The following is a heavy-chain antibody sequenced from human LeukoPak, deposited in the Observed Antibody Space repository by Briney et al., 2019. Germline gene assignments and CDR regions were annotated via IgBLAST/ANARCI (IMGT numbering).Heavy chain of an antibody. Sequence: GGSLRLSCAASGFTFSDYYMSWIRQAPGKGLEWVSYISSGGSTIYYADSVKGRFTISRDNAKNSLYLQMNSLRAEDTAVYYCARGTTVTSYYFDYWGQGTLVTVSS. CDR3: ARGTTVTSYYFDY. V-gene: IGHV3-11*01. J-gene: IGHJ4*02. D-gene: IGHD4-17*01. CDR2: ISSGGSTI. CDR1: GFTFSDYY.